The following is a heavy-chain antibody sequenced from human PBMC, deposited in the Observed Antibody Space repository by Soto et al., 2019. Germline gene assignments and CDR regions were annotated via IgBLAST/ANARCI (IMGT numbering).Heavy chain of an antibody. D-gene: IGHD2-2*01. Sequence: SETLSLTCAVSGDSISSRYWWSWVRQPPGKGLEWIGEIYHSGSTNYNPSLKSRVTISVDKSKDQFSLRLMSVTAADTAVYYCARGLPAANKGSYQFDYWGQGALVTVS. CDR2: IYHSGST. CDR3: ARGLPAANKGSYQFDY. V-gene: IGHV4-4*02. CDR1: GDSISSRYW. J-gene: IGHJ4*02.